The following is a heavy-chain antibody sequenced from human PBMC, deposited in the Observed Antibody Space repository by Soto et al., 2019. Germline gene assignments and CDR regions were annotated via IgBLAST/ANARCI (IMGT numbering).Heavy chain of an antibody. CDR3: AKDGSGIAAADYYGMDV. CDR1: GFTFSSYA. Sequence: PGGSLRLSCAASGFTFSSYAMSWVRQAPGKGLEWVSAISGSGGSTYYADSVKGRFTISRDNSKNTLYLQMNSLRAEDTAVYYCAKDGSGIAAADYYGMDVWGQGTTVTVSS. D-gene: IGHD6-13*01. J-gene: IGHJ6*02. CDR2: ISGSGGST. V-gene: IGHV3-23*01.